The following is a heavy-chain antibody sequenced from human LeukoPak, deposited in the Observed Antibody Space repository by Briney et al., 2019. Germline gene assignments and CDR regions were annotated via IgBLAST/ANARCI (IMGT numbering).Heavy chain of an antibody. CDR2: ISSSSSYI. V-gene: IGHV3-21*01. D-gene: IGHD4-17*01. Sequence: GGSLRLSCAASGFTFSSYSMNWVRQAPGKGLEWVSSISSSSSYIYYADSVKGRFTISRDNAKNSLYLQMNSLRAEDTAVYYCARDADYGDYVPVDYWGQGTLVTVSS. J-gene: IGHJ4*02. CDR3: ARDADYGDYVPVDY. CDR1: GFTFSSYS.